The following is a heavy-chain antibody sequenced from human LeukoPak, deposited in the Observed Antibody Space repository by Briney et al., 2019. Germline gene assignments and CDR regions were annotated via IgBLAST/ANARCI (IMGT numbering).Heavy chain of an antibody. Sequence: SATLSLTCAVYGGSFSGYYWSWIRQPPGKGLEWIGEINHSGSTNYNPSLKSRVTISVDTSKNQFSLKLSSVTAADTAVYYCARPKRGYGDYGGYFDYWGQGTLVTVSS. D-gene: IGHD4-17*01. CDR1: GGSFSGYY. CDR2: INHSGST. V-gene: IGHV4-34*01. CDR3: ARPKRGYGDYGGYFDY. J-gene: IGHJ4*02.